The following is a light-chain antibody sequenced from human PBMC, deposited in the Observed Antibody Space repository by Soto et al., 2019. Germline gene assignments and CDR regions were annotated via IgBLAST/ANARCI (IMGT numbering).Light chain of an antibody. Sequence: QSALTQPPSASGSPGQSVTISCTGSSSDVGGYNFVSWYQQHPGKAPKVLIYEVNKRPSGVPDRFSGSKSGNTASLIVSGLQAEDEAEYFCSSFAGFNSRFVFGTGNKITVL. CDR3: SSFAGFNSRFV. J-gene: IGLJ1*01. CDR1: SSDVGGYNF. V-gene: IGLV2-8*01. CDR2: EVN.